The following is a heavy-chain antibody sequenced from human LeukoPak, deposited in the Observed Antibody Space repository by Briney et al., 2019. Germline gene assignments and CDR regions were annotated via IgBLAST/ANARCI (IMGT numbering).Heavy chain of an antibody. CDR3: ARDTLEYSNSPDALDI. J-gene: IGHJ3*02. D-gene: IGHD4-23*01. CDR2: IGSSGSTV. Sequence: PGGSLRLSCEASGFTFSSYSMNWVRQAPGKGLEWVSYIGSSGSTVYYADSVKGRFTISRDNAKNSSYMQMERLRDEDTAIYYCARDTLEYSNSPDALDIWGQGTMVTVSS. CDR1: GFTFSSYS. V-gene: IGHV3-48*02.